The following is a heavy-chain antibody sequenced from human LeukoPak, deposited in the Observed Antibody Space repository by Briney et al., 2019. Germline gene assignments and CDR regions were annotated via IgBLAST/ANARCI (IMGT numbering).Heavy chain of an antibody. J-gene: IGHJ4*02. D-gene: IGHD3-22*01. CDR3: AREFLGYYYDSSGYLDY. Sequence: SETLSLTCTVSGGSISSYYWSWIRQPPGKGLEWIGYIYYSGSTNYNPSLKSRVTISVDTSKNQFSLKLSSVTAADTAVYYCAREFLGYYYDSSGYLDYWGQGTLVTVSS. V-gene: IGHV4-59*12. CDR2: IYYSGST. CDR1: GGSISSYY.